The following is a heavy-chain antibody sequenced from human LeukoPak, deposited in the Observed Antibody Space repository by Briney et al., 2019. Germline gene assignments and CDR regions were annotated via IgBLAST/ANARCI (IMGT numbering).Heavy chain of an antibody. CDR1: SGSF. Sequence: PSETLSLTCAASSGSFWSWIRQPPGKGLEWIGYITYSGSTYYNPSLKSRVTMSVDTSKNQFSLNLSSVTAADTAIYYCARNLELDPWGQGTLVTVSS. D-gene: IGHD1-1*01. CDR3: ARNLELDP. V-gene: IGHV4-59*01. CDR2: ITYSGST. J-gene: IGHJ5*02.